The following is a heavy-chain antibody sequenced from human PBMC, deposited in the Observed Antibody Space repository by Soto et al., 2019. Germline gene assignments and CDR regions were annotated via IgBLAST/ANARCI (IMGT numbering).Heavy chain of an antibody. CDR2: IYWDDDK. J-gene: IGHJ4*02. D-gene: IGHD5-12*01. CDR3: AHVYGCYDHFDY. V-gene: IGHV2-5*02. CDR1: GFSLSTSGVG. Sequence: QITLKESGPTLVKPTQTLTLTCTFSGFSLSTSGVGVGWIRQPPGKALEWLALIYWDDDKRYSPSLKSRLTIPKEPPKNQVGLKMTQMEPVETAPYYCAHVYGCYDHFDYWGQGNLVTVSS.